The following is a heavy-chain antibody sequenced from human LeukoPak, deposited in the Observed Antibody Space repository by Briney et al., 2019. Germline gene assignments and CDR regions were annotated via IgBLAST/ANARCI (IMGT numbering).Heavy chain of an antibody. V-gene: IGHV4-59*01. D-gene: IGHD1-26*01. CDR2: SHYSGST. Sequence: SETLSLTCTVSGGSITGFYWNWIRQPPGMELEWIGYSHYSGSTKYNPPLKSRVTISVDTSKNQISLKLSSVTAADTAVYYCVRGQWGFDYWGQGTLVTVSS. CDR1: GGSITGFY. CDR3: VRGQWGFDY. J-gene: IGHJ4*02.